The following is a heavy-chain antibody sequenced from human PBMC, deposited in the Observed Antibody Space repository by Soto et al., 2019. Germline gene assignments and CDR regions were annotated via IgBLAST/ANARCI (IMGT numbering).Heavy chain of an antibody. J-gene: IGHJ4*02. CDR3: AREMTAPYYFDY. V-gene: IGHV1-69*13. D-gene: IGHD2-21*02. CDR2: IIPIFGTA. Sequence: SVKVSCKASGGTFSSYAISWVRQAPGQGLEWMGGIIPIFGTANYAQKFQGRVTITADESTSTAYMELSSLRSEDTAVYYCAREMTAPYYFDYWGQGTLVTSPQ. CDR1: GGTFSSYA.